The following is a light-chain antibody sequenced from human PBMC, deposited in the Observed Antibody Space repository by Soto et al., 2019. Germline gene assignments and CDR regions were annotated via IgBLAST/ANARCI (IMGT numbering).Light chain of an antibody. CDR1: QSVSRC. V-gene: IGKV3-11*01. Sequence: EIVLTQSPATLSLSPGERATLSGRASQSVSRCLAWYQQKPGQAPRLLIYDASNRATGIPARFSGSGSGTEFTLTISSLQSEDFAVYYCQQFNNWPRTFGQGTKVDI. CDR2: DAS. CDR3: QQFNNWPRT. J-gene: IGKJ1*01.